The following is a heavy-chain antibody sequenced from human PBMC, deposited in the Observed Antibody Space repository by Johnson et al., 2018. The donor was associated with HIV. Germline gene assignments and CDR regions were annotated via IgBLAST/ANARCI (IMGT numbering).Heavy chain of an antibody. CDR2: IGSAGDT. Sequence: VQLVESGGGLIQPGGSLRLSCAASGFTFRNYDMHWVRQATVKSLEWVSAIGSAGDTYYSGSVKGRFTISRESAKNSLYLQMNSLRAEDTAVYYCARERGISGGFDFWGQGTMVTVSS. CDR3: ARERGISGGFDF. D-gene: IGHD2-15*01. V-gene: IGHV3-13*01. J-gene: IGHJ3*01. CDR1: GFTFRNYD.